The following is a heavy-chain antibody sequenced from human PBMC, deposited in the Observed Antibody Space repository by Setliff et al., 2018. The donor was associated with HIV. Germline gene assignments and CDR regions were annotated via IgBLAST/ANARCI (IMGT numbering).Heavy chain of an antibody. V-gene: IGHV4-39*01. J-gene: IGHJ4*02. CDR3: ARHRTNKYGSGRPFDD. Sequence: LSLTCTVSGVSISSSNYYWAWIRQPPGKGLEWIGSIYYGGSTQYYPSLKSRVTISEGTSKNQFSLTLSSVTAADTAVYYCARHRTNKYGSGRPFDDWGQGTLVTVSS. CDR1: GVSISSSNYY. CDR2: IYYGGST. D-gene: IGHD3-10*01.